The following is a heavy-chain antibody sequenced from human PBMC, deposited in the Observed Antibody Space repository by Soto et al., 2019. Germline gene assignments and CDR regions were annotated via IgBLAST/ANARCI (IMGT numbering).Heavy chain of an antibody. CDR3: AREKGSSGYSFDF. V-gene: IGHV1-46*01. CDR1: GYTFTSSY. CDR2: INPSDGST. D-gene: IGHD3-22*01. Sequence: QVQLVQSGAEVKKPGASVKVSCKASGYTFTSSYIHWVRQAPGQGLEWMGIINPSDGSTSYAQKFQDRITMTRDTSTSTVYTELSSLSSDDTAVYYCAREKGSSGYSFDFWGQGTLVTVSS. J-gene: IGHJ4*02.